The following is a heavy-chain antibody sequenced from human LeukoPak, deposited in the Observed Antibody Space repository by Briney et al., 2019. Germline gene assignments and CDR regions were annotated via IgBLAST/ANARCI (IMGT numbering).Heavy chain of an antibody. J-gene: IGHJ6*02. CDR1: GGSISSGDYY. Sequence: SETLSLTCTVSGGSISSGDYYWTWIRQHPGKGLEWIGYIYHSGYTYYNPSLKSRVTMSLDTSKNKFSLKLSSVTAADTAVYYCARELSVAAAGRAFYYYYGMDVWGQGTTVTVSS. D-gene: IGHD6-13*01. CDR2: IYHSGYT. CDR3: ARELSVAAAGRAFYYYYGMDV. V-gene: IGHV4-31*03.